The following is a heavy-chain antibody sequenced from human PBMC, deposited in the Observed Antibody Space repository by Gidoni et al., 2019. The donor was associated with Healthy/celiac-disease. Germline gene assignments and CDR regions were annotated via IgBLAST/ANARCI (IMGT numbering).Heavy chain of an antibody. CDR2: ISSSSSTI. CDR1: GFTFSSSS. J-gene: IGHJ6*02. Sequence: EVQLVESGGGLVQPGGSLRLSCAASGFTFSSSSRTWVRQAPGKGLEWGSYISSSSSTIYYADSVKGRFTISRDNAKNSLYLQMNSLRAEDTAVYYCARPHYYDSSGYYYYYYGMDVWGQGTTVTVSS. CDR3: ARPHYYDSSGYYYYYYGMDV. D-gene: IGHD3-22*01. V-gene: IGHV3-48*04.